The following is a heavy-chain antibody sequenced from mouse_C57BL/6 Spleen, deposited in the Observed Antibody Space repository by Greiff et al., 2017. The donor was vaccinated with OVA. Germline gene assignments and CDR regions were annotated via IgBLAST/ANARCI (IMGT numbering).Heavy chain of an antibody. CDR1: GYTFTSYW. J-gene: IGHJ2*01. V-gene: IGHV1-61*01. CDR3: ARGEMVTTYFDY. CDR2: IYPSDSET. D-gene: IGHD2-3*01. Sequence: QVQLQQPGAELVRPGSSVKLSCKASGYTFTSYWMDWVKQRPGQGLEWIGNIYPSDSETHYNQKFKDKATLTVDKSSSTAYMQLSSLTSEDSAVYYCARGEMVTTYFDYWGQGTTLTVSS.